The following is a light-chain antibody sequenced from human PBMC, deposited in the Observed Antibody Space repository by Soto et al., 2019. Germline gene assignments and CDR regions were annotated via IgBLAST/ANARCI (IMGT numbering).Light chain of an antibody. V-gene: IGKV3-20*01. Sequence: VVVTQSPDTLSLSPGERATLSCRASHFVASGYLAWYQQKPGQAPRLVIYGASRRVTGIPDRFSGTGSGTDFTLTISDLEPEDSAVYHCQQYGSAPLSFGGGTKVEIK. CDR2: GAS. J-gene: IGKJ4*01. CDR1: HFVASGY. CDR3: QQYGSAPLS.